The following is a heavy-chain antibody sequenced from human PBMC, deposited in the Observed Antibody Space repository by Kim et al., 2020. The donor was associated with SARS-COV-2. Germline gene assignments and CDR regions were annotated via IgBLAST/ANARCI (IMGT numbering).Heavy chain of an antibody. CDR2: SRNKATSYTT. V-gene: IGHV3-72*01. D-gene: IGHD2-15*01. Sequence: GGSLRLSCAASGFTFSDHYMDWVRQAPGKGLEWVARSRNKATSYTTEYAASVKGRFTVSRDDSKNSLYLQMNSLKTEDTAVYYCARFLCRGGNCYVGFDYWGQGTLVTVSS. CDR1: GFTFSDHY. J-gene: IGHJ4*02. CDR3: ARFLCRGGNCYVGFDY.